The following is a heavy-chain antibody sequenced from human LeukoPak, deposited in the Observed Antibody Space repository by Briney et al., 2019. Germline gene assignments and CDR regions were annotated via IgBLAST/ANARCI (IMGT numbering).Heavy chain of an antibody. CDR1: GYTFTGYY. CDR2: INPNSGGT. Sequence: ASVKVSCKASGYTFTGYYMHWVRQAPGQGLEWMGWINPNSGGTNYAQKFQGRVTTTRDTSISTAYMELSRLRSDDTAVYYCARPLSGYDYTDFDYWGQGTLVTVSS. CDR3: ARPLSGYDYTDFDY. J-gene: IGHJ4*02. V-gene: IGHV1-2*02. D-gene: IGHD5-12*01.